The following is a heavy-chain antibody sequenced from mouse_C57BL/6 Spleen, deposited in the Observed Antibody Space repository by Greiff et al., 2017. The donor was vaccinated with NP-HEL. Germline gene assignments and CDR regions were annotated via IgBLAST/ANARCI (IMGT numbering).Heavy chain of an antibody. D-gene: IGHD2-1*01. J-gene: IGHJ4*01. V-gene: IGHV14-1*01. CDR2: IDPEDGDT. Sequence: VQLQQSGAELVRPGASVKLSCTASGFNIKNYYMHWVKQRPEQGLEWIGRIDPEDGDTEYAPKFQGKATMTADTSSNTAYLQLSSLTSEDTAVYYGTRNYADYAMDYWGQGTSVTVSS. CDR3: TRNYADYAMDY. CDR1: GFNIKNYY.